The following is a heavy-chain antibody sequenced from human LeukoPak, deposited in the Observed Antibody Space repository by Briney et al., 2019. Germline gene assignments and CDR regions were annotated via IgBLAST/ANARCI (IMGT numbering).Heavy chain of an antibody. CDR2: IYYSWGT. V-gene: IGHV4-59*01. J-gene: IGHJ4*02. Sequence: SETLSLTCIVSGGSISSDYWSWIRQPPGKGLEWIGSIYYSWGTNHNPSLKSRVTISVDTSKSQFSLRLISVAAADTAMYYCARGGPWTTVTTTGVPLDYWGQGTLVTVSS. D-gene: IGHD4-17*01. CDR1: GGSISSDY. CDR3: ARGGPWTTVTTTGVPLDY.